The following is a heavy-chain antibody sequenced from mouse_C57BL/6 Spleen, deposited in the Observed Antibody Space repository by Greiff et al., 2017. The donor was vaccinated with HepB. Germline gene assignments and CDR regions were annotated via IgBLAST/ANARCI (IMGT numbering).Heavy chain of an antibody. D-gene: IGHD1-1*01. J-gene: IGHJ4*01. CDR3: ARYPLIYDSYAMDY. CDR1: GFTFTDYY. Sequence: EVKLVESGGGLVQPGGSLSLSCAASGFTFTDYYMSWVRQPPGKALEWLGFIRNKANGYTTEYSASVKGRFTISSDNSQSILYLQMNALRAEDSATYYCARYPLIYDSYAMDYWGQGTSVTVSS. CDR2: IRNKANGYTT. V-gene: IGHV7-3*01.